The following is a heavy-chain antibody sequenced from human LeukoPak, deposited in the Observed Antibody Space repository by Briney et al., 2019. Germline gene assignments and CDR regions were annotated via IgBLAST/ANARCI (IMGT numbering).Heavy chain of an antibody. J-gene: IGHJ6*02. CDR2: IYYSGST. CDR3: ARQGQTNLPLRYYYAMDV. D-gene: IGHD2-8*01. V-gene: IGHV4-39*01. CDR1: GGSISSSNYY. Sequence: SETLSLTCTVSGGSISSSNYYWGWTRQPPGQGLEWVGSIYYSGSTYYNPSLKSRVTISVDTSKNQFSLRLSSVTAADTAAYYCARQGQTNLPLRYYYAMDVWGQGTTVTVSS.